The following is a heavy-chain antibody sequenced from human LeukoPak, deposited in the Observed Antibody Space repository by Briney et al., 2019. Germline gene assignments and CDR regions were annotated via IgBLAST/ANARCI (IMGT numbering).Heavy chain of an antibody. V-gene: IGHV3-21*01. J-gene: IGHJ4*02. D-gene: IGHD3-16*01. CDR3: ASTMGDLGY. CDR1: GFTFSSYS. Sequence: SGGSLRLSCAASGFTFSSYSMNWVHQAPGKGLEWVSSISSSSSYIYYADSVKGRFTISRDNAKNSLYLQMNSLRAEDTAVYYCASTMGDLGYWGQGTLVTVSS. CDR2: ISSSSSYI.